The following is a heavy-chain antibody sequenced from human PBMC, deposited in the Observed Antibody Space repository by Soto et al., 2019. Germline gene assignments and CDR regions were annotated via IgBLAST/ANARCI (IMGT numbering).Heavy chain of an antibody. D-gene: IGHD2-21*01. V-gene: IGHV1-69*04. CDR2: IIPILGIA. CDR1: GGTFSSYT. Sequence: ASVKVSCKASGGTFSSYTISWVRQAPGQGLEWMGRIIPILGIANYAQKFQGRVTITADKSTSTAYMELSSLRSEDTAVYYCARDRGALVAIPFDIWGQGTMVTVSS. CDR3: ARDRGALVAIPFDI. J-gene: IGHJ3*02.